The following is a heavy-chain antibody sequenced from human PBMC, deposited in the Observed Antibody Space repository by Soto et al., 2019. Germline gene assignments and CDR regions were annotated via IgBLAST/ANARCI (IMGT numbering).Heavy chain of an antibody. CDR3: AHRLGSGRPWTCYYIDY. V-gene: IGHV2-5*02. CDR2: IYWDDDK. Sequence: QITLKESGPTLVKPTQTLTLTCTFSGFSLSTSGVGVGWIRQPPGEALEWLALIYWDDDKFYSPSLKSRLTNTQDTTKNHVVLTMTNMAPVDTATYYCAHRLGSGRPWTCYYIDYWGQGTLVTVSS. D-gene: IGHD6-19*01. CDR1: GFSLSTSGVG. J-gene: IGHJ4*02.